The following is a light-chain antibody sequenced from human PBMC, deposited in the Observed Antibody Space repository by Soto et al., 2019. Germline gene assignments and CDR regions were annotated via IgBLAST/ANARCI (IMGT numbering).Light chain of an antibody. CDR2: RNT. V-gene: IGLV1-40*01. CDR3: QSYDSSLRVV. Sequence: QSVLTQPPSVSGAPGQRVTISCTGSSSNIGAGYDVHWYQQLPGTAPKLLIYRNTNRPSGVPDRFSGSKSDTSASLAITGLQGEDEADYYCQSYDSSLRVVFGGGTKLTVL. J-gene: IGLJ3*02. CDR1: SSNIGAGYD.